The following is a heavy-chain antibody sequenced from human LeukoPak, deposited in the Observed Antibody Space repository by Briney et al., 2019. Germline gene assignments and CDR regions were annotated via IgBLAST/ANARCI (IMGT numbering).Heavy chain of an antibody. CDR1: GGSFSGYY. Sequence: SETLSLTCAVYGGSFSGYYWSWIRQPPGKGLEWIGEINHSGSTNYNPSLKSRVTISVDTSKNQFSLKLSSVTAADTAVYYCARGTPGYCSSTSCYTGRYYYYYMDVWGKGTTVTVSS. CDR3: ARGTPGYCSSTSCYTGRYYYYYMDV. CDR2: INHSGST. D-gene: IGHD2-2*02. V-gene: IGHV4-34*01. J-gene: IGHJ6*03.